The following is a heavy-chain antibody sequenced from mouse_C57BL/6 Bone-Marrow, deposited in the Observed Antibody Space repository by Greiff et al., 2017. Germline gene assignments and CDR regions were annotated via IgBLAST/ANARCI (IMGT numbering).Heavy chain of an antibody. CDR1: GYTFTSYW. V-gene: IGHV1-64*01. CDR2: IHPNSGST. CDR3: ARSRIYDGYYAWFAD. Sequence: VQLQQPGAELVKPGASVKLSCKASGYTFTSYWLHWVKQRPGQGLEWIGMIHPNSGSTNYNEKFKSKATLTVDKSSSAAYMQLSSLTSEDSAVYYCARSRIYDGYYAWFADWCQGTLVTVAA. J-gene: IGHJ3*01. D-gene: IGHD2-3*01.